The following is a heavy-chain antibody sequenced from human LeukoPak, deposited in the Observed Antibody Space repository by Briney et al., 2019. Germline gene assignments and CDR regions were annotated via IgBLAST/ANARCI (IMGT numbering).Heavy chain of an antibody. CDR3: ARAFSKVDSRGPYYFDY. CDR2: IYYSGST. Sequence: SETLSLTCSVSGGSISSSNYYWGWIRQPPGKGLEWIGSIYYSGSTYYNPSLKSRVTISVDTSKNQFSLKLSSVTAADTAVYCCARAFSKVDSRGPYYFDYWGQGTLVTVSS. D-gene: IGHD3-22*01. CDR1: GGSISSSNYY. V-gene: IGHV4-39*07. J-gene: IGHJ4*02.